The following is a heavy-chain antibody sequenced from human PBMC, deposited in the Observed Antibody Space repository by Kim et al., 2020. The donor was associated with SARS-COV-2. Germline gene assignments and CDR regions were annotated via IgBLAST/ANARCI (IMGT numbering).Heavy chain of an antibody. V-gene: IGHV1-8*01. CDR2: INPNSGNT. Sequence: ASVKVSCKASGYTFTSYDINWVRQATGQGLEWMGWINPNSGNTGYAQKFQGRVTMTRNTSISSAYMELSSLRSEYTAVYYCARHRVGANNWFDPWGQGTLVTVSS. J-gene: IGHJ5*02. D-gene: IGHD5-12*01. CDR1: GYTFTSYD. CDR3: ARHRVGANNWFDP.